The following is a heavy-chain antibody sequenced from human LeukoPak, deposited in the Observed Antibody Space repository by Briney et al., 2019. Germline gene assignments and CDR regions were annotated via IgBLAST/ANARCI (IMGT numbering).Heavy chain of an antibody. V-gene: IGHV1-3*01. Sequence: ASVKVSCKASGYTFTSYAMHWVRQAPGQRLEWMGWINAGNGNTKYSQKFQGRVTITRDTSASTAYMELSSLKSEDTAVYYCASNIVVVPAAAYDDAFDIWGQGTMVTVSS. J-gene: IGHJ3*02. CDR1: GYTFTSYA. CDR2: INAGNGNT. D-gene: IGHD2-2*01. CDR3: ASNIVVVPAAAYDDAFDI.